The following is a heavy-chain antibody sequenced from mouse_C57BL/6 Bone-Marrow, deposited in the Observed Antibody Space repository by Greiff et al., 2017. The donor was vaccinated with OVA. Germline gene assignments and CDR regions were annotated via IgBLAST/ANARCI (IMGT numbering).Heavy chain of an antibody. CDR1: GFNIKDDY. J-gene: IGHJ3*01. V-gene: IGHV14-4*01. CDR2: IDPENGDT. Sequence: VQLQQSGAELVRPGASVKLSCTASGFNIKDDYMHWVKQRPEQGLEWIGWIDPENGDTEYASKFQGKATITADTSSNTAYLQLSSLTSEDTAVYYCARRIYYGYSFAYWGQGTLVTVSA. D-gene: IGHD2-2*01. CDR3: ARRIYYGYSFAY.